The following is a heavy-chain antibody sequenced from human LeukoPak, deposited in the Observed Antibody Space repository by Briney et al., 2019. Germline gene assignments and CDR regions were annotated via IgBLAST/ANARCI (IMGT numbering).Heavy chain of an antibody. Sequence: GGSLRLSCAASGFTFSTYAMSWVRQAPGKGLEWVSVISGTGGKTYYADSVKGRFTISRDNSRNTLYVQVNSLRAEDTAVYYCAKTPASRFFDSRQYYFDYWGQGTLVTVSS. V-gene: IGHV3-23*01. D-gene: IGHD3-9*01. CDR2: ISGTGGKT. CDR3: AKTPASRFFDSRQYYFDY. J-gene: IGHJ4*02. CDR1: GFTFSTYA.